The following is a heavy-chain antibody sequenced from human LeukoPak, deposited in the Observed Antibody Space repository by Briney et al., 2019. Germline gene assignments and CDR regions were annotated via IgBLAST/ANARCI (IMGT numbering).Heavy chain of an antibody. V-gene: IGHV1-69*13. CDR1: GGTFSSYA. CDR3: ARDEKNYYDSSGYGMDY. D-gene: IGHD3-22*01. J-gene: IGHJ4*02. Sequence: SVKVSCKASGGTFSSYAISWVRQAPGRGLEWMGGIIPIFGTANYAQKFQGRVTITADESTSTAYMELSSPRSEDTAVYYCARDEKNYYDSSGYGMDYWGQGTLVTVSS. CDR2: IIPIFGTA.